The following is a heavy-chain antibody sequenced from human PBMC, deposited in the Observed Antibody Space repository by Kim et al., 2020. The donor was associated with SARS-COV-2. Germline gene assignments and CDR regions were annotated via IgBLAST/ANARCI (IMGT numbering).Heavy chain of an antibody. D-gene: IGHD2-2*01. Sequence: ADSVKSRFTNSRDNSKNTLYLRMDSLRAEDTAVYYCANRCSSTSCCYFDYGGQGTLVTVSS. J-gene: IGHJ4*02. CDR3: ANRCSSTSCCYFDY. V-gene: IGHV3-30*02.